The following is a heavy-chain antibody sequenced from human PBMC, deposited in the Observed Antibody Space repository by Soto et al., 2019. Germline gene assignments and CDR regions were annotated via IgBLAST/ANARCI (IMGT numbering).Heavy chain of an antibody. V-gene: IGHV5-10-1*01. CDR3: ARMDGLVRGITKNWFDP. D-gene: IGHD3-10*01. J-gene: IGHJ5*02. Sequence: GESLKISCKGSGYSFTRYWISWVRQMPGKGLEWMGRIDPSDSYTNYGPSFQGHVTMSVDKSTSTAYLQWSSLKASDTAMYYCARMDGLVRGITKNWFDPWGQGTLVTVSS. CDR1: GYSFTRYW. CDR2: IDPSDSYT.